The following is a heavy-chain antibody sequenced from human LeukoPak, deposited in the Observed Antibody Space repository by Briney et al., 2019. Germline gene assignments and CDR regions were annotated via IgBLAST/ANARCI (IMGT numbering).Heavy chain of an antibody. CDR1: GFTFSSYV. J-gene: IGHJ3*02. V-gene: IGHV3-23*01. CDR2: ISGSGGST. Sequence: GGSQRLSCAASGFTFSSYVMSWVRQAPGKGLEWVSAISGSGGSTYYADSVKGRFTISRDNSKNTLYLQMNSLRAEDTAVYYCARDSSSLGAFDIWGQGTMVTVSS. CDR3: ARDSSSLGAFDI. D-gene: IGHD6-13*01.